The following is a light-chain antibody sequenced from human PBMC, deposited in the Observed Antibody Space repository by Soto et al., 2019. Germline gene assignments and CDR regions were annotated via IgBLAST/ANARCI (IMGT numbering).Light chain of an antibody. Sequence: IQITQSPSLLSASVVDRVTITCQASQDIRKYLNWYQVIPGKAPKLLIYDASSIETGVPPSISGSGSGTYFTFTISCLQPEALATYYCQHYDDLPYTFGQGTKLEIK. CDR2: DAS. CDR3: QHYDDLPYT. J-gene: IGKJ2*01. CDR1: QDIRKY. V-gene: IGKV1-33*01.